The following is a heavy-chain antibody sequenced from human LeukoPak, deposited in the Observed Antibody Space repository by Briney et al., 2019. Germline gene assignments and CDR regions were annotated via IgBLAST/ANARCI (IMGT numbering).Heavy chain of an antibody. CDR1: EFTFTTYG. D-gene: IGHD5-24*01. J-gene: IGHJ4*02. CDR2: ISSNGDTT. V-gene: IGHV3-64D*06. Sequence: GGSLRLSCSASEFTFTTYGMHWVRQAPGKGLEYVSTISSNGDTTYYADSVKGRFTISRDNSKNTLYLQMSHLRPENTAVYYCVAGWLQADYWGQGTLVTVSS. CDR3: VAGWLQADY.